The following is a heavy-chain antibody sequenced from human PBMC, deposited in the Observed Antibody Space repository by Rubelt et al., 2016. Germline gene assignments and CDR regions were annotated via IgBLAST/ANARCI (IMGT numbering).Heavy chain of an antibody. CDR1: GVSLRGYY. Sequence: QVELQESGPGLVKASETLSLTCTVSGVSLRGYYWSWIRQTPGKGPEWIGYVYHDGRTEYNPSLKGRISLSVDAPKNQFSLGMRSVTAADTAIYYCVRDSSSWFFWGQGTLVTVAA. V-gene: IGHV4-59*03. D-gene: IGHD6-13*01. CDR3: VRDSSSWFF. CDR2: VYHDGRT. J-gene: IGHJ4*02.